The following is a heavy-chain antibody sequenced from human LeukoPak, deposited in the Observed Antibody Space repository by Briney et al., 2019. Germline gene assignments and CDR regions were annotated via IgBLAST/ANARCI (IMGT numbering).Heavy chain of an antibody. J-gene: IGHJ4*02. CDR3: ARDLVGGWDDSSGYYYGYFDY. CDR1: GFTFAIYA. CDR2: ISYDGNNK. V-gene: IGHV3-30-3*01. D-gene: IGHD3-22*01. Sequence: PGRSLRLSCAASGFTFAIYAMHWVRQAPGKGLEWVAVISYDGNNKYYADSVKGRSTISRDNSKNTLYLQMNSLRAEDTAVYYCARDLVGGWDDSSGYYYGYFDYWGQGTLATVSS.